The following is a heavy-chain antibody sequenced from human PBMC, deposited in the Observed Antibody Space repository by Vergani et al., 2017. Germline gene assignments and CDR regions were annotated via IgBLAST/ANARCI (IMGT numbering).Heavy chain of an antibody. D-gene: IGHD3-10*01. V-gene: IGHV3-53*02. CDR3: ARVNSITMVRGVRELFFDY. Sequence: EVQLVETGGGLIQPGGSLRLSCAASGFTVSSNYMSWVRQAPGKGLEWVSVIYSGGSTYYADSVKGRFTISRDNSKNTLYLQMNSLRAEDTAVYYCARVNSITMVRGVRELFFDYGGQGTLVTVSS. CDR1: GFTVSSNY. CDR2: IYSGGST. J-gene: IGHJ4*02.